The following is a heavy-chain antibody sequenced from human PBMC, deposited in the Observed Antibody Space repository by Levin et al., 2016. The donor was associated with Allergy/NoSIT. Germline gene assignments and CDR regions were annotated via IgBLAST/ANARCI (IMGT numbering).Heavy chain of an antibody. V-gene: IGHV5-51*01. CDR3: ARLPRSPDITLAGTDWFDP. D-gene: IGHD6-19*01. J-gene: IGHJ5*02. CDR2: MNRGDSDA. Sequence: VRQMPGKGLEWMGIMNRGDSDAIYSPSFQGQVTFSVDKSISTAYLQWSSLKASDTAMYYCARLPRSPDITLAGTDWFDPWGQGTLVTVSS.